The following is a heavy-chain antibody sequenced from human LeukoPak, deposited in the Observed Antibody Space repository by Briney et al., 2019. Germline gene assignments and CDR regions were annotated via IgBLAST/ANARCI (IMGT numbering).Heavy chain of an antibody. Sequence: SGGSLRLSCAASGSSFSSYWIHWVRQAPGKGLVWVSRINGDGSSTTYADSVKGRFTVSRDNAKNTLFLQMSSLRSEDTAVYYCAREHVLAEFFDYWGQGTLVTVSS. CDR2: INGDGSST. CDR3: AREHVLAEFFDY. V-gene: IGHV3-74*01. D-gene: IGHD3-16*01. CDR1: GSSFSSYW. J-gene: IGHJ4*02.